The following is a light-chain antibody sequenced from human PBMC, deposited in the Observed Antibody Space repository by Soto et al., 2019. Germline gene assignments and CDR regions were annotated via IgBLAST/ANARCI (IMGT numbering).Light chain of an antibody. CDR3: QQYGSSPLT. V-gene: IGKV3D-20*01. Sequence: EIVLTQSXXTLXXSPGERATLSCGASQSVSSSYLAWYQQKPGLAPRLLIYDASSRATGIPDXFXXXXXXXXXXXTISRLEPEDFAVYYCQQYGSSPLTFGQGTRLEXK. J-gene: IGKJ5*01. CDR1: QSVSSSY. CDR2: DAS.